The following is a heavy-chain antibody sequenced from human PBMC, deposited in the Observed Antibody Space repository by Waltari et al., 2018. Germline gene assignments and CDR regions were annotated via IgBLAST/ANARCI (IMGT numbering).Heavy chain of an antibody. Sequence: QVQLVESGGGVVQPGRSLRLSCAASGFTFSSYGMHWVRQAPGKGLEWVAVIWYDGSNKYYADSVKGRFTISRDNSKNTLYLQMNSLRAEDTAVYYCASGYCGGDCYSGYWGQGTPVTVSS. J-gene: IGHJ4*02. CDR3: ASGYCGGDCYSGY. D-gene: IGHD2-21*02. V-gene: IGHV3-33*01. CDR1: GFTFSSYG. CDR2: IWYDGSNK.